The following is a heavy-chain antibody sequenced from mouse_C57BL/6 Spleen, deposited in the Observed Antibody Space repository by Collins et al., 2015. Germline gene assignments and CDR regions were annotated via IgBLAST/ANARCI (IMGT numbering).Heavy chain of an antibody. CDR3: ARNDYNNLAWFAY. D-gene: IGHD2-5*01. CDR2: IYPGSGST. CDR1: GYTFTSYW. V-gene: IGHV1-55*01. J-gene: IGHJ3*01. Sequence: QVQLQQPGAELVKPGASVKMSCKASGYTFTSYWITWVKQRPGQGLEWIGDIYPGSGSTNYNEKFKSKATLTVDTSSSTAYMQLSSLTSEDSAVYYCARNDYNNLAWFAYWGQGTLVTVSA.